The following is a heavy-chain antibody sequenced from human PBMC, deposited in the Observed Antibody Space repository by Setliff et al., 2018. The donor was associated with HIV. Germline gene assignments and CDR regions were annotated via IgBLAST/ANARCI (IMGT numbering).Heavy chain of an antibody. CDR1: GDSINSGNYY. D-gene: IGHD3-10*01. Sequence: LSLTCTVSGDSINSGNYYWSWIRQHPGKGLEWIGYIYYSGSTYYSPSLKSRVTISEDTSKNQFSLKMRSVTAADTAVYYCATSPAGEILGSRPFYFDYWGQGTLVTSPQ. CDR3: ATSPAGEILGSRPFYFDY. J-gene: IGHJ4*02. CDR2: IYYSGST. V-gene: IGHV4-31*03.